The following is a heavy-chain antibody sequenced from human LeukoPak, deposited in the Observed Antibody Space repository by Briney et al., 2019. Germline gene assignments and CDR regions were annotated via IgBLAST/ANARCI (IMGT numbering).Heavy chain of an antibody. CDR2: IRSKAYGGTT. J-gene: IGHJ4*02. CDR1: GFTFGDYA. CDR3: TRMAVAGPYRDY. Sequence: GRSLRLSCTASGFTFGDYAMSWFRQAPGKGLEWVGFIRSKAYGGTTEYAASVKGRSTISRDDSKSIAYLQMNSLKTGDTAVYYCTRMAVAGPYRDYWGQGTLVTVSS. D-gene: IGHD6-19*01. V-gene: IGHV3-49*03.